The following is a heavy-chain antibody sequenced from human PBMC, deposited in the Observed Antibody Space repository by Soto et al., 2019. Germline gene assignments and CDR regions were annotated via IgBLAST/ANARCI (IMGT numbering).Heavy chain of an antibody. D-gene: IGHD3-3*02. CDR2: IKGDGSST. J-gene: IGHJ4*02. CDR3: PRGAFQNYYLDY. Sequence: EVQLVESGGDSVQPGGSLRLSCAASGFTFSTYWMHWVRQAPGEGLVWVSRIKGDGSSTSSADSMEGRFTTSRDNAKNTVYLHMNSLRADDTAVYYCPRGAFQNYYLDYRGQGTLVTVSS. CDR1: GFTFSTYW. V-gene: IGHV3-74*01.